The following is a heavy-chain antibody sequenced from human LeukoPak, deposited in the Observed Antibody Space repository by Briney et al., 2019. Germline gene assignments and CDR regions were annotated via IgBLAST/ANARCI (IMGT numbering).Heavy chain of an antibody. D-gene: IGHD3-3*01. V-gene: IGHV3-23*01. CDR3: AKAVGGHSYDFWSGYPTYLDY. CDR2: ISGSGGST. CDR1: GFTFSSYA. J-gene: IGHJ4*02. Sequence: PGGSLRLSCAASGFTFSSYAMSWVRQAPGKGLEWVSAISGSGGSTYYADSVKGRFTISRDSSKNTLYLQMNSLRAEDTAVYYCAKAVGGHSYDFWSGYPTYLDYWGQGTLVTVSS.